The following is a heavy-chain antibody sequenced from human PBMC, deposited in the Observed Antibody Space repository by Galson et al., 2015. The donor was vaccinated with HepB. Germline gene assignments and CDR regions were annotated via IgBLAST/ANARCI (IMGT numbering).Heavy chain of an antibody. Sequence: SVKVSCKASGYTFSSYAITWVRQAPGQGLEWVGRISPNNRATNYAQKLQGRVTMTTDKSTNTAYMELRSLRSDDTAVYYCARGSLVVAVVATQNTWFDPWGQGTPVTVSS. CDR1: GYTFSSYA. CDR3: ARGSLVVAVVATQNTWFDP. CDR2: ISPNNRAT. V-gene: IGHV1-18*01. D-gene: IGHD2-15*01. J-gene: IGHJ5*02.